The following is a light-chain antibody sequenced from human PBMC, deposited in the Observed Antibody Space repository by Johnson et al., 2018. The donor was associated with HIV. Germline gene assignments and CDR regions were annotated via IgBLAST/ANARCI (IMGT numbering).Light chain of an antibody. CDR2: DNN. CDR3: GTWDNCLRAPRYV. CDR1: SSNIGNNY. V-gene: IGLV1-51*01. J-gene: IGLJ1*01. Sequence: QSVLTQPPSVSAAPGQKVTISCSVSSSNIGNNYVSWYQQLPGTAPKLLIYDNNKRPSGIPDRFSGSKSGTSATLGINGLQTGAEADYYCGTWDNCLRAPRYVFGTGTKVTVL.